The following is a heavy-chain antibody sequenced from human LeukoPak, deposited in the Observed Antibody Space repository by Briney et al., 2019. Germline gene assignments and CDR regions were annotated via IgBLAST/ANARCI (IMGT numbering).Heavy chain of an antibody. CDR3: ARARLKSDLDAFDI. D-gene: IGHD3-3*01. V-gene: IGHV4-61*02. Sequence: SQTLSLTCTVSGGSISSGSYYWSWIRQPAGKGLEWIGRIYTSGSTNYNPSLKSRVTISVDTSKNQFSLKLSSVTAADTAVYCCARARLKSDLDAFDIWGQGTMVTVSS. CDR2: IYTSGST. J-gene: IGHJ3*02. CDR1: GGSISSGSYY.